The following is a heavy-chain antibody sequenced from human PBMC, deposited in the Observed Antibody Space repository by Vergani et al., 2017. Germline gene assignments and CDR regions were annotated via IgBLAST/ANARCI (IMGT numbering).Heavy chain of an antibody. CDR3: GRGADFYGLGSRLLDL. J-gene: IGHJ5*02. D-gene: IGHD3-10*01. CDR1: GGSMSGYY. V-gene: IGHV4-59*13. Sequence: QVRLQESGPGLVKPSETLSLTCSVSGGSMSGYYWSWIRQPPGKELEWIGYRYHSGSTNYNPSLETRVTISGDTSKNQFSLKLNSVTAADTAVYYCGRGADFYGLGSRLLDLWGQGILVTVSS. CDR2: RYHSGST.